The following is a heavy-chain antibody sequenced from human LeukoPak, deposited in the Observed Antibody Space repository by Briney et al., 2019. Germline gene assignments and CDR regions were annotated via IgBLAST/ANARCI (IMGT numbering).Heavy chain of an antibody. D-gene: IGHD3-22*01. Sequence: SVKVSCKASGGTFSSYAISWVRQAPGQGLEWMGGVIAIFGRVKYGQKFQGRATITTDESTSTAYMELSSLTSEDTGVYYCARGELGDSSGFSFFDYWGQGTLVTVSS. CDR2: VIAIFGRV. J-gene: IGHJ4*02. CDR1: GGTFSSYA. CDR3: ARGELGDSSGFSFFDY. V-gene: IGHV1-69*05.